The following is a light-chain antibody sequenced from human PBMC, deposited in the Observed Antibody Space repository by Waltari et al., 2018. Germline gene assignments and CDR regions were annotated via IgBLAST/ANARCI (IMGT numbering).Light chain of an antibody. V-gene: IGKV3D-20*01. CDR1: MNVSNTH. Sequence: STGARMNVSNTHCPGERQKPGRPPRFLIQESSTRATDIPYRFRGSGSGTDFSLTISRLEPEDSAVYYCQQYGSSPATFGQGTRVEIK. J-gene: IGKJ1*01. CDR2: ESS. CDR3: QQYGSSPAT.